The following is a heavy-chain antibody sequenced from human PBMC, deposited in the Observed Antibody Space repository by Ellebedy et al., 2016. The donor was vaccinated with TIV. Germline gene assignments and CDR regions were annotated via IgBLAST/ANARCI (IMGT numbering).Heavy chain of an antibody. CDR1: GFSFSTYA. D-gene: IGHD3-16*01. CDR2: IYRGGGTT. J-gene: IGHJ3*02. CDR3: AKDQIGGDGRWVFDI. Sequence: PGGSLRLSCVGSGFSFSTYATAWVRQTPGKGLEWVSGIYRGGGTTYYADSVKGRFTISRDNSKNTLYLQMNSLRAEDTAIYYCAKDQIGGDGRWVFDIWGQGTMVTVSS. V-gene: IGHV3-23*01.